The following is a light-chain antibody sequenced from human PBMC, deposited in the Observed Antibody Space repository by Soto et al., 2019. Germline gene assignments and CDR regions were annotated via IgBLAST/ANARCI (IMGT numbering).Light chain of an antibody. V-gene: IGKV3-11*01. J-gene: IGKJ2*01. CDR2: DVS. Sequence: EIVLTQSPATLSLSPGERATLSCRASQSLSSHLAWYQQKPGQAPRLLIYDVSNRASGIPARFSGSGSGTDFTLTISSLEPEDFAVYYCQQRSNWPPGYTFGQGTKLEIK. CDR1: QSLSSH. CDR3: QQRSNWPPGYT.